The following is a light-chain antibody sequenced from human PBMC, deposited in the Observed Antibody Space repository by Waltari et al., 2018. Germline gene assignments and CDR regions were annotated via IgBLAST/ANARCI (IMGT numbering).Light chain of an antibody. CDR2: GAS. CDR3: HQYNNWPPMYT. CDR1: QSVSTN. V-gene: IGKV3-15*01. J-gene: IGKJ2*01. Sequence: EIVMTQSPATLSVSPGERATLSCRASQSVSTNLAWYQQEPGQAPRLLIYGASTRATGISDRFSGSWSGTEFTLTISSLQPEDFAVYYCHQYNNWPPMYTFGRGTKLEMK.